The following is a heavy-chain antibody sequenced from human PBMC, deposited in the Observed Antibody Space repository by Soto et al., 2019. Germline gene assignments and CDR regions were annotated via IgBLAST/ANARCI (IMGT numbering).Heavy chain of an antibody. CDR1: GASMSSGGYY. CDR3: ARDRHNNFFDP. D-gene: IGHD6-6*01. V-gene: IGHV4-31*03. CDR2: IYYSGST. Sequence: QVQLQESGPGLVKPSQTLSLTCTVSGASMSSGGYYWTWIRQSPGKGLAGIGYIYYSGSTYYNPSLESRVAISLDTSRSQFSLTLHSVTAADTAIYYCARDRHNNFFDPWGQGTLVTVSS. J-gene: IGHJ5*02.